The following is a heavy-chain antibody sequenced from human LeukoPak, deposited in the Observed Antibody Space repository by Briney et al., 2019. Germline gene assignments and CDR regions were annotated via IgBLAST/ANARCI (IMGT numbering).Heavy chain of an antibody. CDR2: IDHSGST. Sequence: SETLSLTCTVSGYSISSGYYWGWIRQPPGKGLEWTGSIDHSGSTYYNPSLKSRITISVDTSKNQFSLKLSSVTAADTAVYYCAREGATGYSRSWFDPWGQGTLVTVSS. V-gene: IGHV4-38-2*02. J-gene: IGHJ5*02. D-gene: IGHD6-13*01. CDR3: AREGATGYSRSWFDP. CDR1: GYSISSGYY.